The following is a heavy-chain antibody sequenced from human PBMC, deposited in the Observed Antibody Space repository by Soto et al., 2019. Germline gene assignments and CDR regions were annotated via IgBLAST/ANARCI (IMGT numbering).Heavy chain of an antibody. D-gene: IGHD6-13*01. CDR2: INSDGSST. Sequence: EVHLVESGGGLVQPGGSLRLSCAATGFTFSSYWMHWVRQAPGKGLVWVSRINSDGSSTSYADSVKGRFTISRDNAKNTLYLQMNSLRAEDRAVYYCARGDVSSLHYYYYGMDVWGQGRTVTVSS. CDR1: GFTFSSYW. J-gene: IGHJ6*02. CDR3: ARGDVSSLHYYYYGMDV. V-gene: IGHV3-74*01.